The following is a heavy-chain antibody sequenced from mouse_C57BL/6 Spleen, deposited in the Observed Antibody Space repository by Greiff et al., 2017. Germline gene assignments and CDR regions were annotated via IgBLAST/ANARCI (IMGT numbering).Heavy chain of an antibody. CDR1: GYTFTDYE. Sequence: VQLQQSGAELVRPGASVTLSCKASGYTFTDYEMHWVKQTPVHGLEWIGAIDPETGGTAYNQKFKGKAILTADKSSSTAYMELRSLTSEDSAVYYCTRGVSEDFDYWGQGTTLTVSS. CDR2: IDPETGGT. J-gene: IGHJ2*01. V-gene: IGHV1-15*01. CDR3: TRGVSEDFDY. D-gene: IGHD2-2*01.